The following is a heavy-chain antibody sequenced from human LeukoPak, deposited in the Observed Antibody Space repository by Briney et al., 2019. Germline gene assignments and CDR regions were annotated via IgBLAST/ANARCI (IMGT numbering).Heavy chain of an antibody. V-gene: IGHV1-18*01. D-gene: IGHD2-2*03. Sequence: ASVKVSCKASGYTFASFGITWVRQAPGQGLEWMGWINTHNGDTDYAQKLQGRVTMTTDTSTSTAYMELRSLRSDDTAVYYCARDGYRLSGYFYYMDVWGKGTTVTVSS. CDR2: INTHNGDT. CDR3: ARDGYRLSGYFYYMDV. CDR1: GYTFASFG. J-gene: IGHJ6*03.